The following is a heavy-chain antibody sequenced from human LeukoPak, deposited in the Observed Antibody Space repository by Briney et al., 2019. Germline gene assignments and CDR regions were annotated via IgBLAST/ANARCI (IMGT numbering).Heavy chain of an antibody. CDR1: GFTFSNYV. Sequence: GGSLRLSCAASGFTFSNYVMSWVRQAPGKGLEWVSGISWNSGSIDYADSVKGRFIISRDNAKNSLYLQMNSLRAEDTALYYCAKDPNRRPATGLNWFDPWGQGTLVTVSS. J-gene: IGHJ5*02. CDR2: ISWNSGSI. V-gene: IGHV3-9*01. D-gene: IGHD3-10*01. CDR3: AKDPNRRPATGLNWFDP.